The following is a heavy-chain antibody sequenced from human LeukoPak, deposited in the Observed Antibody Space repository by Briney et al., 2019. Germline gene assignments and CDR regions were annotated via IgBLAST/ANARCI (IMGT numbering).Heavy chain of an antibody. Sequence: SETLSLTCTVSGGSISSYYWSWIRQPPGKGLEWIGYIYYSGSTNYNPSLKSRVTISVDTSKNQFSLKLGSVTAADTAVYYCARQPYMLGAYYFDYWGQGTLVTVSS. CDR2: IYYSGST. CDR3: ARQPYMLGAYYFDY. CDR1: GGSISSYY. D-gene: IGHD1-26*01. J-gene: IGHJ4*02. V-gene: IGHV4-59*08.